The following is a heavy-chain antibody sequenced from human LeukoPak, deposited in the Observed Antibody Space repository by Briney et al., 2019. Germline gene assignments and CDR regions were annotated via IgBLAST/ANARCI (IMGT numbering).Heavy chain of an antibody. Sequence: SETLTLTCTVSRGSIRTADYYWAWVRQPPGEGLEWLGSIYFSGTPYFNPSLKSRVAVSIDTSKNQFSLKVTSVNASDTAVYFCARTSSWYAGAWFDSWGQGTLVTVSS. D-gene: IGHD6-13*01. CDR3: ARTSSWYAGAWFDS. V-gene: IGHV4-39*01. CDR1: RGSIRTADYY. CDR2: IYFSGTP. J-gene: IGHJ5*01.